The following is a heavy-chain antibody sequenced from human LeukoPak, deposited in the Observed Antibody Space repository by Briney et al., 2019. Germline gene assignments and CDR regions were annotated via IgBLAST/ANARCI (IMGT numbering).Heavy chain of an antibody. D-gene: IGHD3-16*02. V-gene: IGHV4-39*01. Sequence: SETLSLTCTVSGGSISTSSYYWGWIRQPPGEGLEWIGTIYYSGTTYYNPSLKSRVTISVDTSKSQFSLKLSSVTAADTAVYYCARHGSYFRLSDYWGQGTLVTVSS. CDR3: ARHGSYFRLSDY. CDR2: IYYSGTT. J-gene: IGHJ4*02. CDR1: GGSISTSSYY.